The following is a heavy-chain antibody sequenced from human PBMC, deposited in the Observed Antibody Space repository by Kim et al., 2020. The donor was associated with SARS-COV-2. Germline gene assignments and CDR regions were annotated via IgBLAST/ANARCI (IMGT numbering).Heavy chain of an antibody. V-gene: IGHV3-21*01. J-gene: IGHJ6*02. Sequence: GGSLRLSCAASGSTFSSYSMNWVRQAPGKGLEWVSSISSSSSYIYYADSVKGRFTISRDNAKNSLYLQMNSLRAEDTAVYYCARETYYYDSSGRYGMDVWGQGTTVTVSS. D-gene: IGHD3-22*01. CDR1: GSTFSSYS. CDR2: ISSSSSYI. CDR3: ARETYYYDSSGRYGMDV.